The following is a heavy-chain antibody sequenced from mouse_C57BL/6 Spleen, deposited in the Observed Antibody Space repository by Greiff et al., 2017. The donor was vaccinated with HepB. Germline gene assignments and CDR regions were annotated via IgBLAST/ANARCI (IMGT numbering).Heavy chain of an antibody. CDR3: ATYSPYYGSSYWYFDV. CDR1: GFTFSDYG. CDR2: ISSGSSTI. V-gene: IGHV5-17*01. D-gene: IGHD1-1*01. Sequence: DVMLVESGGGLVKPGGSLKLSCAASGFTFSDYGMHWVRQAPEKGLEWVAYISSGSSTIYYADTVKGRFTISRDNAKNTLFLQMTSLRSEDTAMYYCATYSPYYGSSYWYFDVWGTGTTVTVSS. J-gene: IGHJ1*03.